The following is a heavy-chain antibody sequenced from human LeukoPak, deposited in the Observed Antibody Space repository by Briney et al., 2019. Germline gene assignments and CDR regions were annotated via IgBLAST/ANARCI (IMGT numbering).Heavy chain of an antibody. CDR3: GRDQDGKDC. D-gene: IGHD1-14*01. Sequence: GGSLRLSCVASGFTFSSEWMSWVRQAPGKGLEWVTNINQDGSQKYYEDSVKGRFTVSRDNAKNSLYLHMNGLRADDTAIYYCGRDQDGKDCWGQGTLVTVSS. V-gene: IGHV3-7*01. CDR2: INQDGSQK. J-gene: IGHJ4*02. CDR1: GFTFSSEW.